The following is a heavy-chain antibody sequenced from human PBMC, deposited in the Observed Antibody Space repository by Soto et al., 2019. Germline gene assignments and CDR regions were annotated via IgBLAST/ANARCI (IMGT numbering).Heavy chain of an antibody. J-gene: IGHJ6*03. D-gene: IGHD3-10*01. CDR2: ISAYNGNT. CDR3: ARGRLSPGGSGSYSYYYYYYMDV. V-gene: IGHV1-18*01. Sequence: ASVKVSCKASGYTFTSYGISWVRQAPGQGLEWMGWISAYNGNTNYAQKLQGRVTMTTDTSTSTAYMGLRGLRSDDTAVYYCARGRLSPGGSGSYSYYYYYYMDVWGKGTTVTVSS. CDR1: GYTFTSYG.